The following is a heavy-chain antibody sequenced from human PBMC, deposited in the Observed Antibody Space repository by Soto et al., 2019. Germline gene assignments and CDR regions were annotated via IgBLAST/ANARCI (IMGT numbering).Heavy chain of an antibody. D-gene: IGHD4-17*01. Sequence: HPGGSLRLSCAASGFTFSSYAMSWVRQTPGKGLEWVSGIIGSGGATYNADSVKGRFTISRDTSRNTVYLQMNSLRAEDTAVYYCAKGPPFTVTNPFDYWGQGTLVTVSS. CDR2: IIGSGGAT. CDR3: AKGPPFTVTNPFDY. CDR1: GFTFSSYA. J-gene: IGHJ4*02. V-gene: IGHV3-23*01.